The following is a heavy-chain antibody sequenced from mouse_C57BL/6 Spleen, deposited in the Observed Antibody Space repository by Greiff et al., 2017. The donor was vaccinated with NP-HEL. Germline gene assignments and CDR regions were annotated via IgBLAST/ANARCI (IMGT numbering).Heavy chain of an antibody. Sequence: VQLQQPGAELVMPGASVKLSCKASGYTFTSYWMHWVKQRPGQGLEWIGEIDPSDSYTTYNQKFKGKSTLTVDKSSSTAYMQLSSLTSEDSAVYYCARRGYWYFDVWGTGTTVTVSS. CDR3: ARRGYWYFDV. CDR1: GYTFTSYW. J-gene: IGHJ1*03. V-gene: IGHV1-69*01. CDR2: IDPSDSYT.